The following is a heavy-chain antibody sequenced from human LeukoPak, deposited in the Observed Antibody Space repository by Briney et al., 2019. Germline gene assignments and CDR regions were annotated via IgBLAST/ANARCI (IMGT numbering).Heavy chain of an antibody. CDR1: GFTFSSYA. CDR2: ISGSGAST. D-gene: IGHD4-17*01. Sequence: GGSLRLSCAASGFTFSSYAMSWVRQAPGKGLEWVSAISGSGASTYSADSVKGRFTISRDNSKNTLYLQMSSLRAEDTAVYYCAKCDDGALRYYYYCMDVWGKGTTVSVS. CDR3: AKCDDGALRYYYYCMDV. J-gene: IGHJ6*03. V-gene: IGHV3-23*01.